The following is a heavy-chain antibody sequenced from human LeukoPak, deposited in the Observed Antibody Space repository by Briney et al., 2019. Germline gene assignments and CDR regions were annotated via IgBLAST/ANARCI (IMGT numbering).Heavy chain of an antibody. CDR2: ITSSGSSM. Sequence: PGGSLRLSCAASGFTFSDYYMSWIRQAPGKGLEWVSYITSSGSSMYYADSVKGRFTICRDNAKNSLYLQMNSLRAEDTAVYYCARRFSAAAEYWGQGTLVTVSS. CDR3: ARRFSAAAEY. J-gene: IGHJ4*02. D-gene: IGHD6-13*01. CDR1: GFTFSDYY. V-gene: IGHV3-11*01.